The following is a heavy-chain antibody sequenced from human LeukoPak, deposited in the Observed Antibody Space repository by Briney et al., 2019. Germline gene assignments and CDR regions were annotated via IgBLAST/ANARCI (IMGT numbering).Heavy chain of an antibody. D-gene: IGHD4-17*01. Sequence: PSETLSLTCTVSGDSISSYFWSWIRQPPGKGLEWIGYIYYNERSNYNPSFRSRVTISIDTSKNQFSLKLNSVTAADTAVYYCATRTTVTHSTWGQGTLVTVSS. V-gene: IGHV4-59*12. CDR1: GDSISSYF. CDR2: IYYNERS. J-gene: IGHJ4*02. CDR3: ATRTTVTHST.